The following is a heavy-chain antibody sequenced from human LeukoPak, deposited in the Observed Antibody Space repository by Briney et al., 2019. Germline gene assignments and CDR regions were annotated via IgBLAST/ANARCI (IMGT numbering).Heavy chain of an antibody. CDR2: IYYSGST. CDR3: ARDGSTWNDVRGAFDI. J-gene: IGHJ3*02. CDR1: GGSISSYY. D-gene: IGHD1-1*01. Sequence: PSETLSLTCTVSGGSISSYYWSWIRQPPGKGLEWIGYIYYSGSTNYNPSLKSRVTISVDTSKNQFSLKLSSVTAADTAVYYCARDGSTWNDVRGAFDIWGQGTMVTVSS. V-gene: IGHV4-59*01.